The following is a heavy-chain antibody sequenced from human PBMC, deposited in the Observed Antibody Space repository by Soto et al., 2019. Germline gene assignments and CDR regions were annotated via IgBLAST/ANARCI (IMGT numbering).Heavy chain of an antibody. D-gene: IGHD3-9*01. CDR1: VYTFTSYD. CDR2: VNPNSGNT. Sequence: ASVKVSCTASVYTFTSYDINWVRQATGQGLEWMGWVNPNSGNTGYAQKFQGRVTMTRNTSISTAYMELSSLRSGDTAVYYCARVSYDILTGYYGGRFDPWGQGTLVTVSS. J-gene: IGHJ5*02. V-gene: IGHV1-8*01. CDR3: ARVSYDILTGYYGGRFDP.